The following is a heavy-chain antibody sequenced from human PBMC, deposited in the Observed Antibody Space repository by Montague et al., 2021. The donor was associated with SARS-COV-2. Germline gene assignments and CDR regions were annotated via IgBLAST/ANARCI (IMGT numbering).Heavy chain of an antibody. J-gene: IGHJ3*02. CDR1: GDSVRTYSYY. D-gene: IGHD2-15*01. CDR3: AREMGMVANVVVVVDAVVDGVDI. Sequence: SETLSLTCTVSGDSVRTYSYYWGWIRQPPGKGLEWIGIIYYGGSTTYNPSLKSRVTISVDTSRNQFSLKLSSVTAADTAVYDCAREMGMVANVVVVVDAVVDGVDIWGQGTMVTVSS. V-gene: IGHV4-39*07. CDR2: IYYGGST.